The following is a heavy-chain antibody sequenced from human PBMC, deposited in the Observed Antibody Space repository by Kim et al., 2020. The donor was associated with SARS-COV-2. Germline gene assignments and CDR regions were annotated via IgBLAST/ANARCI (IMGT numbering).Heavy chain of an antibody. Sequence: GGSLRLSCAASGFIFTSYSMNWVRQAPGKGLEWVSYISGSGTDIYYADSVKGRFTISRNNAWNSLYLQMNSLKDEDAAIYYCPRDLKGYYSVDYWGQGTLVTVSS. CDR1: GFIFTSYS. CDR3: PRDLKGYYSVDY. D-gene: IGHD3-22*01. V-gene: IGHV3-48*02. CDR2: ISGSGTDI. J-gene: IGHJ4*02.